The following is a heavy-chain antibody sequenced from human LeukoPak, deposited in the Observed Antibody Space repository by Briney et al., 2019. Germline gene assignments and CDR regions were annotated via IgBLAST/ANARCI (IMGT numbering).Heavy chain of an antibody. D-gene: IGHD6-6*01. CDR3: ARGHSSSSGPDPTEDFDY. CDR1: GHTFTSYY. J-gene: IGHJ4*02. V-gene: IGHV1-46*01. CDR2: INPSGGST. Sequence: ASVEVSCKASGHTFTSYYMHWVRQAPGQGLEWMGIINPSGGSTSYAQKFQGRVTMTRDTSTSTVYMELSSLRSEDTAVYYCARGHSSSSGPDPTEDFDYWGQGTLVTVSS.